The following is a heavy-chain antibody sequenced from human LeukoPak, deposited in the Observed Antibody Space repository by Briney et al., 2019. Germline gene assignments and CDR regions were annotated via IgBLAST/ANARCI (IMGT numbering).Heavy chain of an antibody. D-gene: IGHD3-22*01. CDR1: GGSISSGGYS. Sequence: SQTLSLTCAVSGGSISSGGYSWSWIRQPPGKGLEWIGYIYHSGSTYYNPSLKSRVTISVDRSKNQFSLKLSSVTAADTAVYYCARRANSSGYSKWGPFDYWGQGTLVTVSS. J-gene: IGHJ4*02. V-gene: IGHV4-30-2*01. CDR3: ARRANSSGYSKWGPFDY. CDR2: IYHSGST.